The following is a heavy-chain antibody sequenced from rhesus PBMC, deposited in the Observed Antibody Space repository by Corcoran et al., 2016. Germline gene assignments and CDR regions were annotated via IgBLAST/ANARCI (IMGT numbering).Heavy chain of an antibody. CDR1: GGAISSNY. D-gene: IGHD3-16*01. V-gene: IGHV4-147*01. CDR2: IYGGSGST. CDR3: ARYQGGYSGSLTLDV. Sequence: QVQLQESGPGLVKPSETLSLTCAVSGGAISSNYWTWIRPPPGKGLEWIGYIYGGSGSTSYNPSLKSRVTISTDTSKNQFSLRLSSVTAADTAVYYCARYQGGYSGSLTLDVWGRGVLVTVSS. J-gene: IGHJ5-2*02.